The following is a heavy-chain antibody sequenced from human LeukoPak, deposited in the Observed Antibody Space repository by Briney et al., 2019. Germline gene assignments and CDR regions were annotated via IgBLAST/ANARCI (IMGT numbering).Heavy chain of an antibody. D-gene: IGHD3-9*01. CDR1: GFTFSSYS. CDR3: ARDLPPHYDILTGFDY. J-gene: IGHJ4*02. V-gene: IGHV3-48*01. Sequence: GGSLRLSCAASGFTFSSYSMNWVRQAPGKGLEWVSYISSSSTIYYADSVKGRFTISRDNAKNSLYLQMNSLRAEDTAVYYCARDLPPHYDILTGFDYWGQGTLVTVSS. CDR2: ISSSSTI.